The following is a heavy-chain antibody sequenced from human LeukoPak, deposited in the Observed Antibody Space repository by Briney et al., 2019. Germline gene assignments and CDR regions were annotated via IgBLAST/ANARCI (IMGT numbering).Heavy chain of an antibody. CDR1: GFTFSNYW. Sequence: GGSLRLSCAASGFTFSNYWMAWVRQAPGRGLEWVASIKPDGSVIYYGDSVKGRFTLSRDNAKNSLYLQMNSLRAEDTAVYYCARGYTCGYWGQGTLVIVSS. D-gene: IGHD5-18*01. J-gene: IGHJ4*02. CDR2: IKPDGSVI. CDR3: ARGYTCGY. V-gene: IGHV3-7*04.